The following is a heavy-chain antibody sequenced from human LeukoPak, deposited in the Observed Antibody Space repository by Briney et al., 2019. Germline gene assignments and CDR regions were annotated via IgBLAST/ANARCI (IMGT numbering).Heavy chain of an antibody. Sequence: GGSLRLSCAASGFAFSSYWMTWVRQAPGKGLEWVANIKPDGSGKNYADSVKGRFTISRDNAKNSLYLQMNSLRAEDTAVYYCARDGYSSGWYVGDAFDIWGQGTMVTVSS. D-gene: IGHD6-19*01. CDR2: IKPDGSGK. V-gene: IGHV3-7*01. CDR3: ARDGYSSGWYVGDAFDI. J-gene: IGHJ3*02. CDR1: GFAFSSYW.